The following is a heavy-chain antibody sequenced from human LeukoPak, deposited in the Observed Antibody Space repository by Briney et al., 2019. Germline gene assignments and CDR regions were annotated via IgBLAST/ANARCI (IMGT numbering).Heavy chain of an antibody. CDR3: ARVASYAFDI. CDR2: INQDGSEK. CDR1: GGSFSGYY. D-gene: IGHD6-6*01. J-gene: IGHJ3*02. Sequence: PSETLSLTCAVYGGSFSGYYWSWIRQPPGKGLEWVANINQDGSEKYFVHSVKGRFTISRDNAKNSLYLQMNSLRADDTAVYYCARVASYAFDIWGQGTMVTVSS. V-gene: IGHV3-7*01.